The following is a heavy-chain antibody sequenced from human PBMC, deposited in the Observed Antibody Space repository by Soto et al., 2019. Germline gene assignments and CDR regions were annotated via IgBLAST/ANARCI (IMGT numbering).Heavy chain of an antibody. J-gene: IGHJ4*02. CDR1: GGSFSGYY. V-gene: IGHV4-34*01. CDR3: ASVGGGSSRIDY. CDR2: INHSGST. Sequence: QVQLQQWGAGLLKPSETLSLTCAVYGGSFSGYYWSWIRQPPGKGLEWIGEINHSGSTNYNPSLKSRVTISVDTSKNQFSLKLSSVTAADTAVYYCASVGGGSSRIDYWGQGTLVTVSS. D-gene: IGHD1-26*01.